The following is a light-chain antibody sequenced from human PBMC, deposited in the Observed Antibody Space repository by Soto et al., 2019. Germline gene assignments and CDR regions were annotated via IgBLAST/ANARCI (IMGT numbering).Light chain of an antibody. CDR2: DVS. CDR1: RSDVVHYDY. Sequence: QSVLTQPASGSGSPGQSITSRCTGTRSDVVHYDYVSWYQHHPGKAPKLIIYDVSSRPSGISNRFSGSKSGNTASLVISGLQAEDEADNFCNTYTSGNPRFYVFGTWSKVTVL. J-gene: IGLJ1*01. CDR3: NTYTSGNPRFYV. V-gene: IGLV2-14*03.